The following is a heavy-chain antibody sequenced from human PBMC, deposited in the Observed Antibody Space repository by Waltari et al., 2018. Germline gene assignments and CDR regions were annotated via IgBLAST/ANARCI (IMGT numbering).Heavy chain of an antibody. CDR2: ISYDGSNK. Sequence: QVQLVESGGCVVQPGRSLRLSCAASGLTFSSYAMHWVRQAPGKGLEWVAFISYDGSNKYYADSVKGRFTISRDNSKNTLYLQMNSLRAEDTAVYYCARVYIAAAEYFDYWGQGTLVTVSS. J-gene: IGHJ4*02. D-gene: IGHD6-13*01. CDR1: GLTFSSYA. V-gene: IGHV3-30-3*01. CDR3: ARVYIAAAEYFDY.